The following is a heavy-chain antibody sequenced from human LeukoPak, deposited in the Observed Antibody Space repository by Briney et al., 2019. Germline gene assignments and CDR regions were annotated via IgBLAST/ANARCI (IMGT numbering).Heavy chain of an antibody. CDR3: ARILAVAGLDY. D-gene: IGHD6-19*01. CDR2: IYPGGSDP. CDR1: GYSFTSYW. Sequence: GESLKISCKGSGYSFTSYWIAWVRQMPGKGLERMGIIYPGGSDPKYSPSFQGQVTMSADKSISTAYLQWSSLQASDTAIYYCARILAVAGLDYWGQGTLVTVSS. J-gene: IGHJ4*02. V-gene: IGHV5-51*01.